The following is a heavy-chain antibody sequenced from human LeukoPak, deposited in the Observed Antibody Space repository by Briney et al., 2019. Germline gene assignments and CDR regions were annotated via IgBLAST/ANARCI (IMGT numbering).Heavy chain of an antibody. CDR2: TYYRSTWNN. V-gene: IGHV6-1*01. Sequence: SQTLSLTCAISGDSVSSNGAAWNWIRQSPSRGLEWLGRTYYRSTWNNDYAVSVKSRITINPDASKNHFSLQLDFLTPEDTAVYYCARDVGSGWSSFDYWGQGTLVTVSS. D-gene: IGHD6-19*01. J-gene: IGHJ4*02. CDR1: GDSVSSNGAA. CDR3: ARDVGSGWSSFDY.